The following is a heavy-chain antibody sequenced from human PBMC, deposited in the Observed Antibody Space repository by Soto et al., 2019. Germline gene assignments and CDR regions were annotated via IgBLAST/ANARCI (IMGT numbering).Heavy chain of an antibody. CDR2: INPSGGST. V-gene: IGHV1-46*01. CDR1: GYTFTSYY. Sequence: ASVKLSCKASGYTFTSYYMHCVRQAPGQGLEWMGIINPSGGSTSYAQKFQGRVTMTRDTSTSTVYMELSSLRSEDTAVYYCARDLGVVAATHAAFFDYWGQGTLVTVSS. CDR3: ARDLGVVAATHAAFFDY. J-gene: IGHJ4*02. D-gene: IGHD2-15*01.